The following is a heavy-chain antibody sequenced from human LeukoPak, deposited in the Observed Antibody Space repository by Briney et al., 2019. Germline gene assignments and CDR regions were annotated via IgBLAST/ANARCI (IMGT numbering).Heavy chain of an antibody. V-gene: IGHV1-18*04. Sequence: ASVKVSCKASGYTFTNYRINWVRQAPGQGLEWMGWISAYNGNTNYVEKLQGRVTMTTDTSTSTAYMELRSLRSDDTVVYYCARDWTDDSSSWKINYYYSMDVWGQGTTVTVSS. D-gene: IGHD6-13*01. CDR1: GYTFTNYR. CDR3: ARDWTDDSSSWKINYYYSMDV. J-gene: IGHJ6*02. CDR2: ISAYNGNT.